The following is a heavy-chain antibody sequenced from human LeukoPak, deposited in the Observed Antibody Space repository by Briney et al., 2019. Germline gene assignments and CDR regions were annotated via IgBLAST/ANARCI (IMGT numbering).Heavy chain of an antibody. CDR1: GGTFNSYA. CDR3: ARRSTVTTADYFDY. J-gene: IGHJ4*02. D-gene: IGHD4-17*01. CDR2: IIPIFGTA. V-gene: IGHV1-69*01. Sequence: SVKVSCKASGGTFNSYAISWVRQAPGQGLEWMGGIIPIFGTANYAQKFQGRVTITADESTSTAYMELSSLRSEDTAVYYCARRSTVTTADYFDYWGQGTLVTVSS.